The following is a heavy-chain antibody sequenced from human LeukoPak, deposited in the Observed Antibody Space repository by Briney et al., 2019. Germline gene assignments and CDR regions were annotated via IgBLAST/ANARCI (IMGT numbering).Heavy chain of an antibody. Sequence: GASVKVSCKASGGTFSSYAISWVRQAPGQGLEWMGGIIPIFGTANYAQKFQGRVTITTDESTSTAYMELSSLRSEDTAVYYCARSRYSSSSLLRSWGQGTLVTVSS. CDR2: IIPIFGTA. CDR1: GGTFSSYA. V-gene: IGHV1-69*05. J-gene: IGHJ5*02. D-gene: IGHD6-6*01. CDR3: ARSRYSSSSLLRS.